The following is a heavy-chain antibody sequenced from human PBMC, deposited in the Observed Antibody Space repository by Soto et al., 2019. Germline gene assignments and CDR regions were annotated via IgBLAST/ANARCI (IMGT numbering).Heavy chain of an antibody. CDR3: ASRVIAVAGTGWFDP. D-gene: IGHD6-19*01. CDR2: IIPIFGTA. CDR1: GGTFSSYA. J-gene: IGHJ5*02. Sequence: QVQLVQSGAEVKKPGSSVKVSCKASGGTFSSYAISWVRQAPGQGLEWMGGIIPIFGTANYAQKFQGRVTITADESTSTAYMELSSLRSDDTAVYYCASRVIAVAGTGWFDPWGQGTLVTVSS. V-gene: IGHV1-69*01.